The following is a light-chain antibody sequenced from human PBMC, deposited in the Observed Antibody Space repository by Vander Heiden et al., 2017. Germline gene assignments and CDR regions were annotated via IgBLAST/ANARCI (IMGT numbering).Light chain of an antibody. J-gene: IGKJ1*01. CDR2: GAS. V-gene: IGKV1-6*01. Sequence: AIQMTQSPSSLSASVGDRVTITCRASQGIRNDLGWYQQKPGKATKLLIYGASSLHSGVPSRFSGSGSGTDFTLTISSLQPEDFATYYCRQDDNYPETFGQGTKVEIK. CDR3: RQDDNYPET. CDR1: QGIRND.